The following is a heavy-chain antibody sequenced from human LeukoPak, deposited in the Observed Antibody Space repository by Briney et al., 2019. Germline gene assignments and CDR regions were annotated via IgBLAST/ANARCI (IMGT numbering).Heavy chain of an antibody. Sequence: PSETLSLTCTVSGGSISSYYWSWIRQPPGKGLEWIGHIYYSGSTYYNPSLKSRVTISVDTSKNQFSLKLSSVTAADTAVYYCARLRYYYDPEPPDYWGQGTLVTVSS. CDR3: ARLRYYYDPEPPDY. CDR2: IYYSGST. J-gene: IGHJ4*02. V-gene: IGHV4-59*08. D-gene: IGHD3-22*01. CDR1: GGSISSYY.